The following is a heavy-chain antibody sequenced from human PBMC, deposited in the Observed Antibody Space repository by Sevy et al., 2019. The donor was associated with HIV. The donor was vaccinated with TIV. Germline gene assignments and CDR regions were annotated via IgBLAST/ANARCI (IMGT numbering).Heavy chain of an antibody. V-gene: IGHV3-33*01. Sequence: GGSLRLSCKASGFIFSRYGVHWVRQAPGKGLEWVASIFNDGKTKNYGDDVKGRFTISRDDSKNTLYLQMDSLRAEDTAVYYCARESGSDWYLDYLSQGTLVTVSS. J-gene: IGHJ4*02. CDR3: ARESGSDWYLDY. CDR2: IFNDGKTK. D-gene: IGHD1-26*01. CDR1: GFIFSRYG.